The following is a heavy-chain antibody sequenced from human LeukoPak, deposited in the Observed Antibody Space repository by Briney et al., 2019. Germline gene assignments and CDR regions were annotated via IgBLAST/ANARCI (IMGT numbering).Heavy chain of an antibody. CDR1: GYTFTSYG. D-gene: IGHD6-19*01. V-gene: IGHV1-18*01. CDR2: ISAYNGNT. CDR3: AKDKGLSSGWYD. J-gene: IGHJ4*02. Sequence: ASVKVSCKASGYTFTSYGISWVRQAPGQGLEWMGWISAYNGNTNYAQKLLGRVTMTTDTSTSTAYMDLRSLTSDDTAVYYCAKDKGLSSGWYDWGQGTLVTVSS.